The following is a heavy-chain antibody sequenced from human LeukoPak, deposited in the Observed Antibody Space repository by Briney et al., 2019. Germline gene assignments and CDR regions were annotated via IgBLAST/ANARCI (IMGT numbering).Heavy chain of an antibody. J-gene: IGHJ4*02. CDR3: AREITTNGGRYFDY. Sequence: GRSLRLSCAASGFTFDDYAMHWVRQAPGKGLEWVSGISWNSGSIGYADSVKGRFTISRDNAKNTLYLQMNSLRAEDTAVYYCAREITTNGGRYFDYWGQGTLVTVSS. CDR2: ISWNSGSI. D-gene: IGHD7-27*01. V-gene: IGHV3-9*01. CDR1: GFTFDDYA.